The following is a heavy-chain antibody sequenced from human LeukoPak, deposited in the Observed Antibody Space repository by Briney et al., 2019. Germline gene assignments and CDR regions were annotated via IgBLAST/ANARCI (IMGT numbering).Heavy chain of an antibody. Sequence: PGGSLSPSCAASGFTVITNDLTWVRQAPGRGLEWASVLYSDGNTKYADSVQGRFTISRDNSKNTLYLEMNSLSPDDTAVYYCARGVEPLAANTLAYWGQGTLVTVSS. CDR3: ARGVEPLAANTLAY. V-gene: IGHV3-53*01. CDR2: LYSDGNT. D-gene: IGHD1-14*01. CDR1: GFTVITND. J-gene: IGHJ4*02.